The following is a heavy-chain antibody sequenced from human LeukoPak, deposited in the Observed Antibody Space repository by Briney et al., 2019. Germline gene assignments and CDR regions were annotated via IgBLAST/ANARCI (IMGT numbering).Heavy chain of an antibody. CDR2: INHSGST. CDR3: ARGPDYGGNS. V-gene: IGHV4-34*01. J-gene: IGHJ4*02. Sequence: SETLSLTCAVYGGSFSGCYWSWIRQPPGKGLEWIGEINHSGSTNYNPSLKSRVTISVDTSKNQFSLKLSSVTAADTAVYYCARGPDYGGNSWGQGTLVTVSS. D-gene: IGHD4-23*01. CDR1: GGSFSGCY.